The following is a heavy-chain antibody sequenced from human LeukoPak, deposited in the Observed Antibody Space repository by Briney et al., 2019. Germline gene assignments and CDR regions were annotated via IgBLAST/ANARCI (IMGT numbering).Heavy chain of an antibody. Sequence: SETLSLTCTVSGGSISSSSYYCGWVRQPPGKGLEWIGSMYYSGSTYYNPSLKSRVTISVDTSKNQFSLKLTSVTAADTAVYYCARPRTRYSSAWGPGADFDYWGQGTVVTVSS. CDR1: GGSISSSSYY. J-gene: IGHJ4*02. V-gene: IGHV4-39*01. D-gene: IGHD6-19*01. CDR2: MYYSGST. CDR3: ARPRTRYSSAWGPGADFDY.